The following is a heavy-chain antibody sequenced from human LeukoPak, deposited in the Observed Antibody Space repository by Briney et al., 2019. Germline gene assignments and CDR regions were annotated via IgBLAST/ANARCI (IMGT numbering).Heavy chain of an antibody. D-gene: IGHD4-17*01. V-gene: IGHV5-51*01. CDR2: IYPGDSDT. CDR3: ARLLVYGDYLIDY. J-gene: IGHJ4*02. CDR1: DYSFTSNW. Sequence: GESLKISCKGADYSFTSNWIGWVRQMPGKGLEWMGIIYPGDSDTRYSPSFQGQVTISADKSISTAYLQWSSLKASDTAMYYYARLLVYGDYLIDYWGQGTLVTVSS.